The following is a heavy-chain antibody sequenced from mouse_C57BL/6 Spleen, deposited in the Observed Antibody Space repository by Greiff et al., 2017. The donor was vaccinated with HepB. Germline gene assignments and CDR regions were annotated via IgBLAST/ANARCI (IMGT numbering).Heavy chain of an antibody. J-gene: IGHJ3*01. CDR1: GYTFTSYW. V-gene: IGHV1-64*01. Sequence: QVQLQQPGAELVKPGASVKLSCKASGYTFTSYWMHWVKQRPGQGLEWIGMIHPNSGSTNYNEKFKSKATLTVDKSSSTAYMQLSSLTSEDSAVYDCARSTVGYAWFAYWGQGTLVTVSA. CDR2: IHPNSGST. CDR3: ARSTVGYAWFAY. D-gene: IGHD1-1*01.